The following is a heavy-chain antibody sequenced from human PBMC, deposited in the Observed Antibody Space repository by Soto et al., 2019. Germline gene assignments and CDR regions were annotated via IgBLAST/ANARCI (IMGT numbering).Heavy chain of an antibody. CDR1: GGSISSYY. D-gene: IGHD3-10*01. CDR3: ARASYYYGSGYDAFDI. Sequence: SETLSLTCTVSGGSISSYYWSWIRQPPGKGLEWIGYIYYSGSTNYNPSLKSRVTISVDTSKNQFSLKLSSVTAADTAVYYCARASYYYGSGYDAFDIWGQGTMVTVSS. CDR2: IYYSGST. J-gene: IGHJ3*02. V-gene: IGHV4-59*01.